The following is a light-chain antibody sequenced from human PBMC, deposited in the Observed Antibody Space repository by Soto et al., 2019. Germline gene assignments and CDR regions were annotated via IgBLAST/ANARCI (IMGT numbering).Light chain of an antibody. CDR2: DAS. V-gene: IGKV1-5*01. CDR3: QQYNGYSGYT. J-gene: IGKJ2*01. CDR1: QSISSW. Sequence: DIQMTQSPSTLSASVGDRVTITCRASQSISSWLAWYQQKPGRAPKLLIYDASRLESGVPSRFSGSRSGTELTLTISSLQTDDFATYYCQQYNGYSGYTFGQGTKLEIK.